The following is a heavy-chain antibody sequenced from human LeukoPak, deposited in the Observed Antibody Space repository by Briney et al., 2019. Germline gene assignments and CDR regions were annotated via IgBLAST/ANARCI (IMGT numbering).Heavy chain of an antibody. J-gene: IGHJ4*02. CDR2: INPNSGGT. CDR3: ARVATVTFPFDY. V-gene: IGHV1-2*02. Sequence: ASVKVSCKASGYTFTGYYMHWVRQAPGQGLEWMGWINPNSGGTNYAQKLQGRVTMTTDTSTSTAYMELRSLRSDDTAVYYCARVATVTFPFDYWGQGTLVTVSS. D-gene: IGHD4-17*01. CDR1: GYTFTGYY.